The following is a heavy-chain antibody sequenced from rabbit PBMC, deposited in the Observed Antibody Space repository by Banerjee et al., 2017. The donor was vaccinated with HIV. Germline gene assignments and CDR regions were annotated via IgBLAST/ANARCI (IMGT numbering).Heavy chain of an antibody. CDR3: TRTAGYLDDGDYDFNL. CDR2: IDGGVSGNT. J-gene: IGHJ4*01. D-gene: IGHD2-1*01. V-gene: IGHV1S45*01. Sequence: QQQLEESGGGLVKPEGSLTLTCTASGFSFSSSYWMSWVRQAPGKGLEWIACIDGGVSGNTYYANWAKGRFTISQTSSTTVTLQMTSLTAADTATCFCTRTAGYLDDGDYDFNLWGPGTSSPS. CDR1: GFSFSSSYW.